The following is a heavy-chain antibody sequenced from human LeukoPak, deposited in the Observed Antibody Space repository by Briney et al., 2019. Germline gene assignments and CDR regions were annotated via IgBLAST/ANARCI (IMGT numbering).Heavy chain of an antibody. Sequence: SETLSLTCSVSGGSISPYNWNWIRQTPGKGLEWIGYIYSSGSTNYNPSLKSRVTMSVDTSKNQFSLKLNSVTAADTAVYYCARSRDSSGYRNNWFDPWGQGTLVTVSS. V-gene: IGHV4-59*01. CDR1: GGSISPYN. D-gene: IGHD3-22*01. CDR2: IYSSGST. J-gene: IGHJ5*02. CDR3: ARSRDSSGYRNNWFDP.